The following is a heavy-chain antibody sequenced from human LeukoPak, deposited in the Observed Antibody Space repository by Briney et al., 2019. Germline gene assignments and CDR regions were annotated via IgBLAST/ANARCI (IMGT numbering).Heavy chain of an antibody. Sequence: GGSLTLSCAASGFTFSSYAMNWVRQAPGKGLEGVSSISSSSSYIYSADSVKGRFTTSRDNAKTPLYLQMNSLRAEATAVYYCARSSGSYAYYFDYWGQGTLVTVSS. D-gene: IGHD1-26*01. CDR1: GFTFSSYA. CDR2: ISSSSSYI. J-gene: IGHJ4*02. V-gene: IGHV3-21*01. CDR3: ARSSGSYAYYFDY.